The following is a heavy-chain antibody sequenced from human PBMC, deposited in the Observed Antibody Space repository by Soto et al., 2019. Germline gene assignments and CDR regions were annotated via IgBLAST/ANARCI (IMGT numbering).Heavy chain of an antibody. Sequence: SETLSLTCTVSGDSISRYSWSWFRQPPGKGLEWIGNIHYNGNTKYSPSLKSRVTMSVDTSKNHFSLKLISVTTADTAVYFCARGWWEREGYVMDVWGQGTTVT. V-gene: IGHV4-59*01. CDR1: GDSISRYS. D-gene: IGHD1-26*01. J-gene: IGHJ6*02. CDR2: IHYNGNT. CDR3: ARGWWEREGYVMDV.